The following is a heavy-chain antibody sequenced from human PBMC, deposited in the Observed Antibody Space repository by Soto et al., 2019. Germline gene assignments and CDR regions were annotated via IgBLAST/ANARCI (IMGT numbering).Heavy chain of an antibody. V-gene: IGHV1-2*04. CDR3: ARDGNWGQGAFDI. CDR2: INPNSGGT. CDR1: GYTFTGYY. J-gene: IGHJ3*02. D-gene: IGHD7-27*01. Sequence: ASVKVSCKASGYTFTGYYMHWVRQAPGQGLEWMGWINPNSGGTNYAQKFQGWVTMTRDTSISTAYMELSRLRSDDTAVYYCARDGNWGQGAFDIWGQGTMVTVSS.